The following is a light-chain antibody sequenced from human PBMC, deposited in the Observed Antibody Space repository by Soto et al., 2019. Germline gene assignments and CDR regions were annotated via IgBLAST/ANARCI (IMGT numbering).Light chain of an antibody. Sequence: EIVMTQSPATLTVSPGERATLSCRTSQSVSGSLAWYQQKPGQAPRLLIYGASTRATGIPARFSGGGSGTDFNLTIHSPQSEDFAVYYCQQYNNWPPAFGQGTKVEIK. J-gene: IGKJ1*01. V-gene: IGKV3-15*01. CDR1: QSVSGS. CDR2: GAS. CDR3: QQYNNWPPA.